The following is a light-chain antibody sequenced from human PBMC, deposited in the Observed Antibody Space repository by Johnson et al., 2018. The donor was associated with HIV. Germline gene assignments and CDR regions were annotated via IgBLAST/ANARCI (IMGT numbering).Light chain of an antibody. Sequence: QSALPQPPPVSAAPGQKVTISCSGTSSTVGGISVSWYGHFQETAPKFLINAIDNRPPGIPDRFSAPKSATSATLAIPAFLLGEGGLSYYAPGDGRRSVYVFGTGTKVTVL. CDR3: APGDGRRSVYV. J-gene: IGLJ1*01. CDR1: SSTVGGIS. V-gene: IGLV1-51*01. CDR2: AID.